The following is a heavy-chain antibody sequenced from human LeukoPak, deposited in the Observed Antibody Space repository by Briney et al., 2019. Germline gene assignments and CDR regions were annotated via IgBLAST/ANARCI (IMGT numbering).Heavy chain of an antibody. J-gene: IGHJ6*02. CDR3: AKDIVVLPAAMVYYYYYGMDV. D-gene: IGHD2-2*01. CDR2: ISSSSSDI. V-gene: IGHV3-21*01. Sequence: PGGSMRLACAASAFTFTSHSMNCVRPAHGELREWVSSISSSSSDIYYADSVKGRFTISRDNARNSLYLQMNSLRADDTAVYYCAKDIVVLPAAMVYYYYYGMDVWGQGTTVTVSS. CDR1: AFTFTSHS.